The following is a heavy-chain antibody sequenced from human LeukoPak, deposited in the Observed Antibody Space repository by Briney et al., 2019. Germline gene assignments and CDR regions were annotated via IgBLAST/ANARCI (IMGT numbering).Heavy chain of an antibody. CDR3: ARDPTLLEPNFDY. CDR1: GGTFSSYA. Sequence: ASVKVSCKASGGTFSSYAISWVRQAPGQGLERMGWINPNSGGTNYAQKFQGRVTMTRDTSISTAYMELSRLRSDDTAVYYCARDPTLLEPNFDYWGQGTLVTVSS. V-gene: IGHV1-2*02. D-gene: IGHD1-14*01. J-gene: IGHJ4*02. CDR2: INPNSGGT.